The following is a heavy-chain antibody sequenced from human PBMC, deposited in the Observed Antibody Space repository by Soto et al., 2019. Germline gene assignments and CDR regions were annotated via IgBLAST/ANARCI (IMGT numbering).Heavy chain of an antibody. CDR3: ARSLHYDFWSGPDP. V-gene: IGHV3-11*01. Sequence: LRLSCAASGFTFSDYYMSWIRQAPGKGLEWVSYISSSGSTIYYADSVKGRFTISRDNAKNSLYLQMNSLRAEDTAVYYCARSLHYDFWSGPDPWGQGTLVTVSS. CDR2: ISSSGSTI. CDR1: GFTFSDYY. D-gene: IGHD3-3*01. J-gene: IGHJ5*02.